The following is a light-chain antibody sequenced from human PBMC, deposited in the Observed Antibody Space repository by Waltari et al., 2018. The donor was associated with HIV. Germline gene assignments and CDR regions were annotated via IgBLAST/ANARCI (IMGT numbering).Light chain of an antibody. CDR1: SLRTYY. CDR3: NSRDSSGYHYV. V-gene: IGLV3-19*01. Sequence: SSELTQDPAVSVALGQTVRITCQGDSLRTYYTSWYQQKPRHAPLLVIYGKNKRPSGIPDRFSASSSGNTASLTITGAQAEDEGDYYCNSRDSSGYHYVFGTGTKVTVL. CDR2: GKN. J-gene: IGLJ1*01.